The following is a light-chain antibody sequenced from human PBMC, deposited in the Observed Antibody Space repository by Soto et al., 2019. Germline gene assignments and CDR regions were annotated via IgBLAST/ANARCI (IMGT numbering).Light chain of an antibody. CDR2: EGS. V-gene: IGLV2-23*01. J-gene: IGLJ2*01. CDR1: SSDVGSYNL. Sequence: QSALTQPASVSGSPGQSITISCTGTSSDVGSYNLVSWYQQHPGKAPKLMIYEGSKRPSGVSNRFSGSNSGNTASLTISGLQAEDEAYYYCCSYAGSSTYVVVGGEIKVTVL. CDR3: CSYAGSSTYVV.